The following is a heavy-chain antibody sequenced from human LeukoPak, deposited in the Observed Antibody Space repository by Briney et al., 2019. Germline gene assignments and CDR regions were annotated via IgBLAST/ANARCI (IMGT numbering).Heavy chain of an antibody. CDR2: ISAYNGNT. J-gene: IGHJ4*02. D-gene: IGHD2-15*01. V-gene: IGHV1-18*01. Sequence: GASVKVSCKASGYTFTSYGISWVRQAPGQGLEWMGWISAYNGNTNYAQKLQGRVTMTTDTSTSTAYMELRSLRSDDTAVYYCAKGATLSTRMYYFDYWGQGTLVTVSS. CDR1: GYTFTSYG. CDR3: AKGATLSTRMYYFDY.